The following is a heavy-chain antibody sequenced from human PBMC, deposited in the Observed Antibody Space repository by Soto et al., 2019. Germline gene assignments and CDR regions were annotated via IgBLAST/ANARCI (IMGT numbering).Heavy chain of an antibody. CDR3: ARSIAESDPYYYYYLAV. Sequence: ASVKLSCKVSGYTFTGYYMHWVLQSPGQGLEWMGWINPNSGGTNSAQKFQGWVTMTRDTSISTAYMELSRLRSDDTAVDYCARSIAESDPYYYYYLAVWGKGTTVTVSS. CDR1: GYTFTGYY. J-gene: IGHJ6*03. D-gene: IGHD6-6*01. V-gene: IGHV1-2*04. CDR2: INPNSGGT.